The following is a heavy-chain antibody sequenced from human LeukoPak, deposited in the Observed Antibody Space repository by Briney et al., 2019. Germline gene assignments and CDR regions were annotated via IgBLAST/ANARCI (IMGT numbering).Heavy chain of an antibody. V-gene: IGHV4-59*01. CDR1: GGSISNYY. D-gene: IGHD3-10*01. CDR3: ARNRVRGAPGMDV. J-gene: IGHJ6*02. Sequence: PSETLSLTCTVSGGSISNYYWSWIRQTPGKGLEWIGYIYYSGRTNYNSSRKSRVTISVDTSKNQFSLNLSSVTAADTAVYYCARNRVRGAPGMDVWGQGTTVTVSS. CDR2: IYYSGRT.